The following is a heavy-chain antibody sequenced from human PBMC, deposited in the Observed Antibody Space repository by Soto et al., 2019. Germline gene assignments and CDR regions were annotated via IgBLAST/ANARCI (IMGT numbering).Heavy chain of an antibody. D-gene: IGHD1-1*01. CDR1: GGSVSSGSYY. Sequence: SETLSLTCTVSGGSVSSGSYYWSWIRQPPGKGLEWIGYIYYSGSTNYNPSLKSRVTISVDTSKNQFSLKLSSVTAADTAVYYGARRQKLELDYWGQGTLVTVSS. CDR3: ARRQKLELDY. V-gene: IGHV4-61*01. CDR2: IYYSGST. J-gene: IGHJ4*02.